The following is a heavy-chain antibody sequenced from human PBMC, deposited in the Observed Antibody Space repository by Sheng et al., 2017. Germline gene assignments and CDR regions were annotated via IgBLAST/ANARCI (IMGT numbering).Heavy chain of an antibody. V-gene: IGHV3-30*01. J-gene: IGHJ4*02. CDR1: GFAFNQYA. CDR2: ISTEGNNK. Sequence: QVQLVESGGGVVQPGRSLRLSCAASGFAFNQYAIHWVRHAPGKELEWVAVISTEGNNKHYADSVEGRFIISRDNSKNTLYLQMNDLRAEDTGVYYCAKEGDGDNWACFDYWGQGTQVTVSS. D-gene: IGHD3-16*01. CDR3: AKEGDGDNWACFDY.